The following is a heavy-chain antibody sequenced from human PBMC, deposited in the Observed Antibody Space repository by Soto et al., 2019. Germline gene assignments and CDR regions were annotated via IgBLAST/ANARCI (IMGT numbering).Heavy chain of an antibody. CDR1: GGSISSGGYS. V-gene: IGHV4-30-2*01. CDR3: ASSTVGVRYDY. CDR2: IYHSGST. J-gene: IGHJ4*02. D-gene: IGHD4-17*01. Sequence: QLQLQESGSGLVKPSQTLSLTCAVSGGSISSGGYSWSWIRQPPGKGLEWIGYIYHSGSTYYNPSPKSRSTISVDRSKNQFSLKLSSVTAADTAVYYCASSTVGVRYDYWGQGTLVTVSS.